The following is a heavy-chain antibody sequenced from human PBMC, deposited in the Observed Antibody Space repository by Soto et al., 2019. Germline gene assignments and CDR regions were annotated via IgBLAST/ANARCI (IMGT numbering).Heavy chain of an antibody. Sequence: ASVKVSCKASGGTFSSYAISWVRQAPGQGLEWMGGIIPIFGTANYAQKFQGRVTITADESTSTAYMELSSLRSEDTAVYYCARVMVRGVIIAYYYGMDVWGKGTTVTVSS. V-gene: IGHV1-69*13. J-gene: IGHJ6*04. CDR1: GGTFSSYA. CDR3: ARVMVRGVIIAYYYGMDV. CDR2: IIPIFGTA. D-gene: IGHD3-10*01.